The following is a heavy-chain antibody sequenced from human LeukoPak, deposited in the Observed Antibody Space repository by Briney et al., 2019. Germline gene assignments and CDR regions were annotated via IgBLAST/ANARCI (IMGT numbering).Heavy chain of an antibody. CDR3: ARLNILTGYYPNWFNP. CDR2: IYHSGST. CDR1: GGSISSGGYS. D-gene: IGHD3-9*01. Sequence: SQTLSLTWAVSGGSISSGGYSWSWIRQPPGKGLEWIGYIYHSGSTYYNPSLKSRVTISVDRSKNQFSLKLSSVTAADTAVYYCARLNILTGYYPNWFNPWGQGTLVTVSS. J-gene: IGHJ5*02. V-gene: IGHV4-30-2*01.